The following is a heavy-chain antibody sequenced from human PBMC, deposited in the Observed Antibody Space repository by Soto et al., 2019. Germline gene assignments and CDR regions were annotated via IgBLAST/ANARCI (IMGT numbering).Heavy chain of an antibody. D-gene: IGHD3-10*01. CDR2: IKQDGSEK. CDR1: GFTFSSYW. Sequence: GGSLRLSCAASGFTFSSYWMSWVRQAPGKGLEWVANIKQDGSEKYYVDSVKGRFTISRDNAKNSLYLQMNSLRAEDTAVYYCARDGSGSYSYYYYYMDVWGKGTTVTVSS. J-gene: IGHJ6*03. CDR3: ARDGSGSYSYYYYYMDV. V-gene: IGHV3-7*01.